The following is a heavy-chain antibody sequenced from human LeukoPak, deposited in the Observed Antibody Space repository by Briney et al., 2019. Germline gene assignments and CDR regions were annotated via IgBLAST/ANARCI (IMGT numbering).Heavy chain of an antibody. J-gene: IGHJ4*02. V-gene: IGHV1-69*05. CDR2: IIPIFGTA. CDR3: ATYMLRDNWNVHTFDS. Sequence: SVTVSFKASGGTFITYTINWVRQAPGQGLEWMGGIIPIFGTANYAQKFQGRITITTDDSTSTAYMELSSLRSEDTAVYYCATYMLRDNWNVHTFDSWGQGTLVTVSS. D-gene: IGHD1-1*01. CDR1: GGTFITYT.